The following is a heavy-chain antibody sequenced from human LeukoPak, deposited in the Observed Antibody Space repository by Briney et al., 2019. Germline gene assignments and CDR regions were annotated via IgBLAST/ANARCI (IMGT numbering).Heavy chain of an antibody. CDR2: IRGDNGDT. CDR3: ARGTTVTTLNYYYYYMDV. V-gene: IGHV1-18*01. CDR1: GYTFSSYG. J-gene: IGHJ6*03. D-gene: IGHD4-17*01. Sequence: ASVKVSCKTSGYTFSSYGITWVRQAPGQGLEWVGWIRGDNGDTNYAQKLQGRVTMTTDTSTSTAYMELRSLRSDDTAVYYCARGTTVTTLNYYYYYMDVWGKGTTVTVSS.